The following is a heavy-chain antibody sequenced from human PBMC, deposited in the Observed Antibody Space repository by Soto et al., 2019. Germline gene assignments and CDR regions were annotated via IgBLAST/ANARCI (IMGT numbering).Heavy chain of an antibody. CDR2: INPDSGGT. V-gene: IGHV1-2*02. Sequence: GASVKVSCKASGYTFSDYHMHWVRQAPGQGLEWMGWINPDSGGTQYTQKFQGRVTMTRDTSISTAYMELSGLRSDDTAVYYCTRKVRDYNFDYWGQGTLVTVSS. D-gene: IGHD4-17*01. CDR3: TRKVRDYNFDY. CDR1: GYTFSDYH. J-gene: IGHJ4*02.